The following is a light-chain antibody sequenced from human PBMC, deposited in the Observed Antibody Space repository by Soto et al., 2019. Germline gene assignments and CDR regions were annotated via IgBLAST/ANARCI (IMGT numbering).Light chain of an antibody. CDR1: QSVRSNY. Sequence: EIVLKQSPDTLSLSPGERATLSCRASQSVRSNYLAWYQQKPGQAPRFLIYDASSRATDIPDRFSGSGSGTDFTLTISRLEPEDFAVYYCQQYGSTPLTFGGGTKVDIK. CDR2: DAS. J-gene: IGKJ4*01. V-gene: IGKV3-20*01. CDR3: QQYGSTPLT.